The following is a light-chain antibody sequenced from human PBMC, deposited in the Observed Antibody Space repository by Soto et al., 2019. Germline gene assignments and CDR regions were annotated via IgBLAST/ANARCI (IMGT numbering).Light chain of an antibody. CDR1: SGSVSTSYY. J-gene: IGLJ3*02. Sequence: QTVVTQEPSFSVSPGGTVTLPCGLSSGSVSTSYYPSWYQQTPGQAPRTLIYSTNTRSSGVPDRSSGSILGNKAALTITGAQADDESDYYCVLYMGSGTYWVFGGGTKLTVL. CDR3: VLYMGSGTYWV. V-gene: IGLV8-61*01. CDR2: STN.